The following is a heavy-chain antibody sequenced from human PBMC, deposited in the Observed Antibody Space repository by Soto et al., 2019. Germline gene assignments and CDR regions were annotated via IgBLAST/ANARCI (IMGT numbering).Heavy chain of an antibody. CDR1: GFTFSTYW. J-gene: IGHJ4*02. CDR2: IKQDGNEK. CDR3: AREFKQAAMDTFDY. D-gene: IGHD5-18*01. Sequence: EVQLVESGGGLVQPGGSLRLSCAVSGFTFSTYWMNWVRQAPGKGLEWVANIKQDGNEKYYVDSVKGRFTVSRDNAKNSLYLQMNSLRAEDTAVYYCAREFKQAAMDTFDYWGQGTLVAVSS. V-gene: IGHV3-7*01.